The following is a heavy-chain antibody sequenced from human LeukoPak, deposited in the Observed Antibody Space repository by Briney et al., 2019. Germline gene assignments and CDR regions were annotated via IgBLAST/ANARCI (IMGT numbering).Heavy chain of an antibody. D-gene: IGHD4/OR15-4a*01. V-gene: IGHV3-33*01. J-gene: IGHJ4*02. CDR1: GFIFSSYG. Sequence: GSLRLSCAASGFIFSSYGMHWVRQAPGKGLEWVAVIWYDGSTKYYAYSVKGRFTISRDNSKNTLFLQMNSLRPEDTAVYYCASGFTPNVKSPFEYWGQGTLVTVSS. CDR2: IWYDGSTK. CDR3: ASGFTPNVKSPFEY.